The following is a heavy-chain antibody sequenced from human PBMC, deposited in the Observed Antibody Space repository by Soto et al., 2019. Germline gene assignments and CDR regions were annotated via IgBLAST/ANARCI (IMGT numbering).Heavy chain of an antibody. V-gene: IGHV4-34*01. CDR3: ARDKITGLFDS. Sequence: SETLSLTCAVYGGSFSGYYWTWIRQPPGTGLEWIGEINHSGSTNYNPSLKSRVTISVDTSKNQFSLKLTSLTAADTVVYYCARDKITGLFDSWGQGTLVTVSS. CDR1: GGSFSGYY. CDR2: INHSGST. D-gene: IGHD2-8*02. J-gene: IGHJ4*02.